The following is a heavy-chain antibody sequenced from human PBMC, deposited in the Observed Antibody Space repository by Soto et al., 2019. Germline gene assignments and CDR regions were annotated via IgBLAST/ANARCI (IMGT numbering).Heavy chain of an antibody. Sequence: ASVEVSCKASGGTFSSYAISWVRQAPGLGLEWMGGIIPIFGTANYAQKFQGRVTITADESTSTAYMELSSLRSEDTAVYYCARGGMDNYDFWSGSNYYYGMDVWGQGTTVTVS. CDR2: IIPIFGTA. D-gene: IGHD3-3*01. CDR1: GGTFSSYA. CDR3: ARGGMDNYDFWSGSNYYYGMDV. V-gene: IGHV1-69*13. J-gene: IGHJ6*02.